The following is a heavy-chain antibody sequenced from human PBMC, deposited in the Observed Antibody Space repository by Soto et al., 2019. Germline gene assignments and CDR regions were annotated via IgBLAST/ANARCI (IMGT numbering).Heavy chain of an antibody. CDR2: ISGYNGDT. D-gene: IGHD2-8*01. Sequence: QGHLVQSGAEVKKPGASVKVSCKASGYTYSRYGISWVRQAPGQGLEWMGWISGYNGDTNYAQNLQGRGTITIDKSTTTACREPRTRTSDDTAVYYCAKNGQPPYYYYGLDVWGQGTTVTVSS. J-gene: IGHJ6*02. CDR3: AKNGQPPYYYYGLDV. V-gene: IGHV1-18*01. CDR1: GYTYSRYG.